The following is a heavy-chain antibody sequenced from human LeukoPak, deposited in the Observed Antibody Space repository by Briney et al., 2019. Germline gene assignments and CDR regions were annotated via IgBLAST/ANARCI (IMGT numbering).Heavy chain of an antibody. CDR3: ARAYYGSGSNDY. J-gene: IGHJ4*02. CDR2: IYYSGST. D-gene: IGHD3-10*01. Sequence: SETLSLTCTVSGGSISSYYWSWIRQPPGKGLEWIGYIYYSGSTNYNPSLKSRVTISVDTSKNQFSLKLSSVTAADTAVYYCARAYYGSGSNDYWGQGTLVTVSS. V-gene: IGHV4-59*01. CDR1: GGSISSYY.